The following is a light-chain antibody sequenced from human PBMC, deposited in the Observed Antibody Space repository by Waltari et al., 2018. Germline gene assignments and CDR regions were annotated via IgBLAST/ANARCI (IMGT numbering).Light chain of an antibody. CDR3: QQYKYWPPLT. V-gene: IGKV3-15*01. J-gene: IGKJ4*01. CDR1: QSVSRD. CDR2: DAS. Sequence: EIVMTQSPVTLSVSLGERATLSCRASQSVSRDLAWYQQKPGQAPRPLIYDASTRAAGLAARFSASGSGTEFTLTISSLQSEDFAVYYCQQYKYWPPLTFGGGTKVEIK.